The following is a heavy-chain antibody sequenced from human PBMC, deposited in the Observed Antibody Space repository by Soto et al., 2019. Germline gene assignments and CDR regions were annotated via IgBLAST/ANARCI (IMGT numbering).Heavy chain of an antibody. J-gene: IGHJ6*02. V-gene: IGHV4-4*07. Sequence: NPSETLSLTCTVSGGSISSYYCSWIRQAAGKGLEWIGRIDTSGTTNYNPPLRSRVTMSVDASKNQFSPNLSSVTAADTAVYFCARGPRGYVYYHGMDVWGQGTTVTVSS. CDR1: GGSISSYY. D-gene: IGHD3-16*01. CDR2: IDTSGTT. CDR3: ARGPRGYVYYHGMDV.